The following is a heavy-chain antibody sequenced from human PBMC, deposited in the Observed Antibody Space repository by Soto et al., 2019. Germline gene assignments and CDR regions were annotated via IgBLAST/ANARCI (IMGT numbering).Heavy chain of an antibody. V-gene: IGHV1-18*01. D-gene: IGHD2-2*03. CDR3: ARDGYCISTSCYAPLAYYYYGMDV. CDR2: ISAYNGNT. CDR1: GYTFTSYG. Sequence: ASVKVSYTASGYTFTSYGISWVRQAPGQGLEWMRRISAYNGNTNYAQKLQGRVTMTTDTSTSTAYMELRSLRSDDTAVYYCARDGYCISTSCYAPLAYYYYGMDVSGQGTTVTVSS. J-gene: IGHJ6*02.